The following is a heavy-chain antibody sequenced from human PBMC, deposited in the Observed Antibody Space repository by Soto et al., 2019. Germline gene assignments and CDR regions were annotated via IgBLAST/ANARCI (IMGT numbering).Heavy chain of an antibody. CDR3: AKVVGSTMVRGVITPFDY. J-gene: IGHJ4*02. D-gene: IGHD3-10*01. CDR2: ISGSGGST. V-gene: IGHV3-23*01. CDR1: GFTFSSYA. Sequence: PGGSLRLSCAASGFTFSSYAMSWVRQAPGKGLEWVSAISGSGGSTYYADSVKGRFTISRDNSKNTLYLQMNSLRAEDTAVYYCAKVVGSTMVRGVITPFDYWGQGTLVTVS.